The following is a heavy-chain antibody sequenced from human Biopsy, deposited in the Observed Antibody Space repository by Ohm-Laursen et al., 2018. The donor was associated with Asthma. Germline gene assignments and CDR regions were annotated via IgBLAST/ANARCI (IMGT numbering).Heavy chain of an antibody. CDR1: GFTFSSYG. V-gene: IGHV3-30*18. CDR3: AKDVVWFRELGGMDV. D-gene: IGHD3-10*01. J-gene: IGHJ6*02. CDR2: ISFDGSNK. Sequence: SLRLSCAASGFTFSSYGMHWVRQAPGKGLEWVAVISFDGSNKYYGDSVKGRFTIARDNSKNTVYLQMNSLRAGDTAVYYCAKDVVWFRELGGMDVWGQGTTVTVSS.